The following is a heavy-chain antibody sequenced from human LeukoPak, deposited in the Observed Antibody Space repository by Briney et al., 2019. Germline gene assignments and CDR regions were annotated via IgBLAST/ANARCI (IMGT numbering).Heavy chain of an antibody. Sequence: ASVKVSCKASGYTFTRYDINWVRQATGQGLEWMGWMNPKSGNTGHAQKFQGRVTITRDTSISTVYMELSRLRSDDTAVYYCARVTGDSSPWGQGTLVTVSS. CDR3: ARVTGDSSP. CDR2: MNPKSGNT. CDR1: GYTFTRYD. J-gene: IGHJ5*02. V-gene: IGHV1-8*03. D-gene: IGHD3-22*01.